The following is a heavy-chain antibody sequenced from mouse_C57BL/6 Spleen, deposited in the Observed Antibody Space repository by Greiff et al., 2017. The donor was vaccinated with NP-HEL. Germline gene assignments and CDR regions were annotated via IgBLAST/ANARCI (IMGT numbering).Heavy chain of an antibody. J-gene: IGHJ3*01. CDR2: ISSGSSTI. V-gene: IGHV5-17*01. Sequence: EVQGVESGGGLVKPGGSLKLSCAASGFTFSDYGMHWVRQAPEKGLEWVAYISSGSSTIYYADTVKGRFTISRDNAKNTLFLQMTSLRSEDTAMYYCASPRSTMVTPFAYWGQGTLVTVSA. D-gene: IGHD2-2*01. CDR3: ASPRSTMVTPFAY. CDR1: GFTFSDYG.